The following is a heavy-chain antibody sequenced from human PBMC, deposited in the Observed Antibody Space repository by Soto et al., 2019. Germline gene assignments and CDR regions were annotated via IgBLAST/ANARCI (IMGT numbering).Heavy chain of an antibody. CDR1: GFSLSTSGVG. V-gene: IGHV2-5*02. Sequence: QITLKESGPTLVKPTQTLTLTCTFSGFSLSTSGVGVGWIRQPPGKALEWLALIYWDDDKRYSPSLKSRLTITKDTSKNQVVLTMTNMDPVDTATYYSAHMDYYGSGSYVNYFDYWGQGTLVTVSS. CDR3: AHMDYYGSGSYVNYFDY. J-gene: IGHJ4*02. D-gene: IGHD3-10*01. CDR2: IYWDDDK.